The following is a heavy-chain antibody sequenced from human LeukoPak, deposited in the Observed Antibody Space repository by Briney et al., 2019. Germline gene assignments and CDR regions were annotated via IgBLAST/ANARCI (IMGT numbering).Heavy chain of an antibody. V-gene: IGHV3-23*01. D-gene: IGHD3-9*01. CDR1: GFTFSSYA. Sequence: GGSLRLSCAASGFTFSSYAMSWVRQAPEKGLEWVSTISGSGGSTYYADSVKGRFTISRDNSKNTLYLQMNSLRAEDTAVYYCAKGRGNYDILTGATPFDYWGQGTLVTVSS. CDR2: ISGSGGST. J-gene: IGHJ4*02. CDR3: AKGRGNYDILTGATPFDY.